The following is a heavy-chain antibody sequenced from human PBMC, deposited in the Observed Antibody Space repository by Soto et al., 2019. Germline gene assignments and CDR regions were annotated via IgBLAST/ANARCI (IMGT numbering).Heavy chain of an antibody. CDR3: ASGSRVSSTCTGPH. CDR2: ISGSGTGT. D-gene: IGHD6-6*01. V-gene: IGHV3-11*01. J-gene: IGHJ4*02. CDR1: GFTFSDYY. Sequence: RGSLRLSCAASGFTFSDYYMSWIRQAPGKGMEWISFISGSGTGTYYADSVKGRFTISRDNAKNSLHLQMNSLRAEDTAVYYFASGSRVSSTCTGPHWGRGPLATGSS.